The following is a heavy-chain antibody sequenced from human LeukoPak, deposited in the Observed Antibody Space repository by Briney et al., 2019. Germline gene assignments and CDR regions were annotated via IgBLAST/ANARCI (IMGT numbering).Heavy chain of an antibody. Sequence: PGGSLRLSCAASGFTFSSYGMYWVRQAPGKGLEWVAVISYDGSNKYYADSVKGRFTISRDNSKNTLYLQMNSLRAEDTAVYYYAKNSGSYLYFDYWGQGTLVTVSS. CDR2: ISYDGSNK. CDR3: AKNSGSYLYFDY. V-gene: IGHV3-30*18. J-gene: IGHJ4*02. D-gene: IGHD1-26*01. CDR1: GFTFSSYG.